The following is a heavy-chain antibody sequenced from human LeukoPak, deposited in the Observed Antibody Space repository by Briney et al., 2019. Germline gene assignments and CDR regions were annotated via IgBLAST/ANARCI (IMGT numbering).Heavy chain of an antibody. CDR1: GFTFSSFA. Sequence: GGSLRLSCAASGFTFSSFAMSWVRQAPGKGLEWVSGISGSDGSTYYADSVKGRFTISRGNSKNTLYLQMNSLRAEDTAVYSCAATTLTARRGYWGQGTLVTVSS. D-gene: IGHD4-17*01. CDR3: AATTLTARRGY. V-gene: IGHV3-23*01. J-gene: IGHJ4*02. CDR2: ISGSDGST.